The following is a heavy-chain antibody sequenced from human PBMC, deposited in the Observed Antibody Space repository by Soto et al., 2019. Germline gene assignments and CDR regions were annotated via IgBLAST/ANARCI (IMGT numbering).Heavy chain of an antibody. D-gene: IGHD3-10*01. J-gene: IGHJ6*02. Sequence: DVQLVESGGGLVQPGRSLRLSCAASGFSFEDYAMHWDRQAQGKGLGWVSGIAWNSDIIGYADSGKCRFTISRDNGKNSLYVQMNRLRPKDTALYYFAKGHYGSAIYGIDDWGQGTTVSVSS. CDR1: GFSFEDYA. CDR3: AKGHYGSAIYGIDD. CDR2: IAWNSDII. V-gene: IGHV3-9*01.